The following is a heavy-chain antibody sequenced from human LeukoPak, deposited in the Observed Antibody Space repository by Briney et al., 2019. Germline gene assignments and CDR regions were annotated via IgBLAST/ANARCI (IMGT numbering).Heavy chain of an antibody. CDR2: INPNSGGT. V-gene: IGHV1-2*02. Sequence: ASVKVSCKASGYTFTGYYMHWVRQAPGQGLEWMGWINPNSGGTNYAQKFQGRVTMTRDTSTSTAYMELSRLRSDDTAVYYCAREYDILTGPPRPFDYWGQGTLVTVSS. D-gene: IGHD3-9*01. CDR3: AREYDILTGPPRPFDY. CDR1: GYTFTGYY. J-gene: IGHJ4*02.